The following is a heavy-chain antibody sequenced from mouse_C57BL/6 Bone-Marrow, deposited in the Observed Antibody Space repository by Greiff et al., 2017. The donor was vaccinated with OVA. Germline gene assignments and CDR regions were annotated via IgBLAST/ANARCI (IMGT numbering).Heavy chain of an antibody. V-gene: IGHV5-9-1*02. CDR3: TRLLDAMDY. Sequence: EVMLVESGEGLVKPGGSLKLSCAASGFTFSSYAMSWVRQTPEKRLEWVAYISSGGDYIYYADTLKGRFTISRANARNTLYLQMRSLKSEDTAMYYCTRLLDAMDYWGQGTSVTVSS. CDR2: ISSGGDYI. D-gene: IGHD2-1*01. J-gene: IGHJ4*01. CDR1: GFTFSSYA.